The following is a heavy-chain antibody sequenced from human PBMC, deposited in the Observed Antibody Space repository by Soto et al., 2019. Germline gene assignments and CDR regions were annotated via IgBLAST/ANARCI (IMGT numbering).Heavy chain of an antibody. CDR1: GVTFSSYA. J-gene: IGHJ4*02. CDR2: ISYDGSNK. V-gene: IGHV3-30-3*01. Sequence: PVGSLRLSCAASGVTFSSYAMHWVRQAPGKGLEWVAVISYDGSNKYYADSVKGRFTISRDNSKNTLYLQMNSLRAEDTAVYYCAREFARGYSGYDPYFDYWGQGTLVTVS. CDR3: AREFARGYSGYDPYFDY. D-gene: IGHD5-12*01.